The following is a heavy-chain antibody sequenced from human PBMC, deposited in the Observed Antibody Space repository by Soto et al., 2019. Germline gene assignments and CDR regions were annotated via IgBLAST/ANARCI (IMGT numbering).Heavy chain of an antibody. J-gene: IGHJ6*02. CDR1: GGTFSSNA. D-gene: IGHD3-10*01. CDR3: ARVIRGVMVYYGMDV. CDR2: IIPIFGTA. V-gene: IGHV1-69*01. Sequence: QVQMVQSGAEVKKPGSSVKVSCKASGGTFSSNAISWVQQAPGQGLEWMGGIIPIFGTANYAQKFQGRVTITADESTSTAYMELNSLRSEDTAVYYCARVIRGVMVYYGMDVWGPGTTVTVSS.